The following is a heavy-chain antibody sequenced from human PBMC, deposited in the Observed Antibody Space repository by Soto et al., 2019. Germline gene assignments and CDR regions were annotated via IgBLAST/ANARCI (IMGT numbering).Heavy chain of an antibody. D-gene: IGHD6-13*01. J-gene: IGHJ4*02. V-gene: IGHV1-46*04. CDR2: INPSGGNT. CDR1: GYSFTSYY. Sequence: QVQLVQSGAEVKKPGASVKVSCKASGYSFTSYYIHWVRQATGQGLEWMGFINPSGGNTEDAHNLQGRITMTRDTSTSTVYMELSNLRSEDTAVYYCATNMHGSSLYGWWGQGTLVTVSS. CDR3: ATNMHGSSLYGW.